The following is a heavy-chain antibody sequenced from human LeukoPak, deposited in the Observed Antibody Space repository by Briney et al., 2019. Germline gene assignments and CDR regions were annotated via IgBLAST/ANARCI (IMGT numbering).Heavy chain of an antibody. V-gene: IGHV3-20*04. CDR3: ARPNYSSGFDAFDI. J-gene: IGHJ3*02. CDR2: INWNGGST. Sequence: PGGSLRLSCAASGFTFDDYGMSWVRQAPGKGLEWVSGINWNGGSTGYADSVKGRFTISRDNAKNSLYLQMNSLRAEDTAVYYCARPNYSSGFDAFDIWGQGTMVTVSS. D-gene: IGHD6-19*01. CDR1: GFTFDDYG.